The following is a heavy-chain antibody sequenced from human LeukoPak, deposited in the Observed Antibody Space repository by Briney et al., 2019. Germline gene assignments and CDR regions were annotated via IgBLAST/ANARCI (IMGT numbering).Heavy chain of an antibody. Sequence: PSETLSLTCTVSGGSISDYYWGWIRQPPGKGLEWIAYIYYSGSANYNPSLQSRVTISVDTSKNQFSLQLISVTAADTAVYYCARQNFYDSGAYYGLYYFDYWGQGTLVTVSS. CDR3: ARQNFYDSGAYYGLYYFDY. D-gene: IGHD3-22*01. CDR1: GGSISDYY. V-gene: IGHV4-59*08. CDR2: IYYSGSA. J-gene: IGHJ4*02.